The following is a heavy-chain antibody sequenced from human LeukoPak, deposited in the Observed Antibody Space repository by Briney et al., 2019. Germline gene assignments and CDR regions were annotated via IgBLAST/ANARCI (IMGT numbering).Heavy chain of an antibody. CDR3: ARDRRYSGYSRSFDY. CDR1: GGSISSYY. Sequence: NTSETLSLTCTVSGGSISSYYWSWIRQPPGKGLEWIGYIYYSGSTNYNPSLKSRVTISVDTSKNQFSLKLSSVTAADTAVYYCARDRRYSGYSRSFDYWGQGTLVTVSS. CDR2: IYYSGST. V-gene: IGHV4-59*12. D-gene: IGHD5-12*01. J-gene: IGHJ4*02.